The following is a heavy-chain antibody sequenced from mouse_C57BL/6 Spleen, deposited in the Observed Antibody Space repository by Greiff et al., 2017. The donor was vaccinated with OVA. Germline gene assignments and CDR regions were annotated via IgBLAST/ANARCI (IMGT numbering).Heavy chain of an antibody. CDR1: GFTFSDYG. D-gene: IGHD2-4*01. CDR3: ASDDYWFAY. CDR2: ISSGSSTI. Sequence: EVKLMESGGGLVKPGGSLKLSCAAPGFTFSDYGMHWVRQAPEKGLEWVAYISSGSSTIYYADTVKGRFTISRDNAKNTLFLQMTSLRSEDTAMYYCASDDYWFAYWGQGTLVTVSA. J-gene: IGHJ3*01. V-gene: IGHV5-17*01.